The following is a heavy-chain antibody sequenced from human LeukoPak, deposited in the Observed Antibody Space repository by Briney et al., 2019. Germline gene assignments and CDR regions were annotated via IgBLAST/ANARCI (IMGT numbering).Heavy chain of an antibody. Sequence: GASVKVSCKASGYTFTGYYMHWVRQAPGQGLEWMGWINPNSGGTNYAQKFQGRVTMTRDTSISTAYMELSRLRSDDTAVYYCARDPDIVGATTGAFDIWGQGTMVTVSS. V-gene: IGHV1-2*02. J-gene: IGHJ3*02. CDR3: ARDPDIVGATTGAFDI. CDR1: GYTFTGYY. CDR2: INPNSGGT. D-gene: IGHD1-26*01.